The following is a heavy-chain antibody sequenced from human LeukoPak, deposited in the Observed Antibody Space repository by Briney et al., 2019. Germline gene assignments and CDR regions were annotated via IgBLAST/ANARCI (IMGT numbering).Heavy chain of an antibody. CDR2: ISWNSGSI. CDR3: AKAPNWNYDPYFDY. V-gene: IGHV3-9*01. D-gene: IGHD1-7*01. J-gene: IGHJ4*02. CDR1: GFTFDDYA. Sequence: GGSLRLSCAASGFTFDDYALHWARQAPGRGREGVSGISWNSGSIGYADSVKGRFTISRDNAKNSLYLQMNSLRAEDTALYYCAKAPNWNYDPYFDYWGQGTLVTVSS.